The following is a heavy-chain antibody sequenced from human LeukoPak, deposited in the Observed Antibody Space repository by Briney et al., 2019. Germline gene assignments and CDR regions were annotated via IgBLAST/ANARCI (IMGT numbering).Heavy chain of an antibody. CDR3: ALGYCSGGRCYHDAFDL. J-gene: IGHJ3*01. CDR1: GFTLSSYS. CDR2: ISKNGGII. Sequence: GGSLRLSCAGSGFTLSSYSMNWVRQAPGEGLEWISYISKNGGIIYYADSVKGRFTVSRDRGSDSVYLQMNSPRVEDTAVYYCALGYCSGGRCYHDAFDLWGQGTAVAVSS. D-gene: IGHD2-15*01. V-gene: IGHV3-48*01.